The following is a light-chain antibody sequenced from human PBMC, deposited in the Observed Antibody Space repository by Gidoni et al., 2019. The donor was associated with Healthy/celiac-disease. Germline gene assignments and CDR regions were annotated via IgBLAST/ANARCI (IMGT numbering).Light chain of an antibody. V-gene: IGKV1-5*03. CDR1: QSISSW. CDR2: KAS. CDR3: QQYNSYPFT. J-gene: IGKJ3*01. Sequence: DIQMTQSPSTLSASVGDRVTITCRASQSISSWLAWYQQKPGKAPKLLIYKASSLESGVPSRFSGSGSGTEFTLTISSLQPDDFATYYCQQYNSYPFTSGPXTKVDIK.